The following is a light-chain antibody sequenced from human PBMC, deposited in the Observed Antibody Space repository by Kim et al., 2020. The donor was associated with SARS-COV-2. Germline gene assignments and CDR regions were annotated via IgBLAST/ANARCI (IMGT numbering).Light chain of an antibody. CDR1: QVISNY. V-gene: IGKV1-27*01. CDR2: AAS. CDR3: QKYNSAPLT. Sequence: DIQMTQSPSSLSASVGDRVTITCRASQVISNYLAWYQQKPGKVPKLLIYAASTLQSGVPSRFSGSGSGTDFTLTISSLQPEDVATYYCQKYNSAPLTFGQGTKVDIK. J-gene: IGKJ1*01.